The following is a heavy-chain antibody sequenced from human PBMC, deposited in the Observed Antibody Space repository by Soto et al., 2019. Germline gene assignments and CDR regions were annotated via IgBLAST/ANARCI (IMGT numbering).Heavy chain of an antibody. Sequence: ASVEVSCKASGYTFTSYGISWVRQAPGQGLEWMGWISAYNGNTNYAQKLQGRVTMTTDTSTSTAYMELRSLRSDDTAVYYCARVYSSGWQEYYFDYWGQGTLVTVSS. V-gene: IGHV1-18*04. CDR3: ARVYSSGWQEYYFDY. D-gene: IGHD6-19*01. CDR1: GYTFTSYG. CDR2: ISAYNGNT. J-gene: IGHJ4*02.